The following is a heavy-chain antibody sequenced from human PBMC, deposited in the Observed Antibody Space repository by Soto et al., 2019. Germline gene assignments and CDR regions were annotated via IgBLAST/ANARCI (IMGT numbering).Heavy chain of an antibody. CDR2: IYYSGST. CDR1: GGSISSGGYY. CDR3: ARVSGYCSSTSCYADPDYYYYYYMDV. D-gene: IGHD2-2*01. J-gene: IGHJ6*03. V-gene: IGHV4-31*02. Sequence: SETLSLTCTVSGGSISSGGYYWSWIRQHPGKGLEWIGYIYYSGSTYYNPSLKSRVTISVDTSKNQFSLKLSSVTAADTAVYCCARVSGYCSSTSCYADPDYYYYYYMDVWGKGTTVTVSS.